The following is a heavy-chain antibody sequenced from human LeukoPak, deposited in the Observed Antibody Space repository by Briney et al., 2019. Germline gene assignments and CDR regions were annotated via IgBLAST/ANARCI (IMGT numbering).Heavy chain of an antibody. J-gene: IGHJ4*02. CDR3: ARVAYRVGLRLGEFPLFDY. CDR1: GGSISSYY. Sequence: SETLSLTCTVSGGSISSYYWSWIRQPPGKGLEWIGYIYYSGSTNYNPSLKSRVTISVDTSKNQFSLKLSSVTAADTAVYYCARVAYRVGLRLGEFPLFDYWGQGTLVTVSS. CDR2: IYYSGST. D-gene: IGHD3-16*01. V-gene: IGHV4-59*01.